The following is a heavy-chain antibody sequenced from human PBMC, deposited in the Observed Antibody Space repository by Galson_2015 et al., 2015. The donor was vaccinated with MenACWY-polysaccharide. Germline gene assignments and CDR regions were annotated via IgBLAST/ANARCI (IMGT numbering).Heavy chain of an antibody. V-gene: IGHV3-21*01. CDR3: AGSVGTGSYLSWFVP. CDR1: GFTFSSFT. Sequence: SLRLSCAASGFTFSSFTMNWVRQAPGKGLEWVSSISSHSDYIYYADSVKGRFTISRDNAKNSVHLQMNSLRADDTAIYYCAGSVGTGSYLSWFVPWGQGTLVPVSS. D-gene: IGHD1-26*01. J-gene: IGHJ5*02. CDR2: ISSHSDYI.